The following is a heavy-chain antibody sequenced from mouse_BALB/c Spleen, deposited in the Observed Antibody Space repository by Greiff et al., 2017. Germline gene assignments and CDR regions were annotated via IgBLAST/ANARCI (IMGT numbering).Heavy chain of an antibody. D-gene: IGHD1-1*01. CDR2: IDPENGNT. Sequence: VQLKESGAELVRPGALVKLSCKASGFNIKDYYMHWVKQRPEQGLEWIGWIDPENGNTIYDPKFQGKASITADTSSNTAYLQLSSLTSEDTAVYYCARHYYGSSFDYWGQGTTLTVSS. CDR3: ARHYYGSSFDY. V-gene: IGHV14-1*02. J-gene: IGHJ2*01. CDR1: GFNIKDYY.